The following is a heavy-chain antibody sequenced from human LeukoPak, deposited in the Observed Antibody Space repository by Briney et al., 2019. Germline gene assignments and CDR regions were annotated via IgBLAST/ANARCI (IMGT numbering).Heavy chain of an antibody. D-gene: IGHD3-9*01. CDR2: ISYDGSNK. CDR3: AKDRRSWQGFDWLYYFDY. V-gene: IGHV3-30*18. Sequence: GGSLRLSCAASGFTFSSYGMPWVRQAPGKVLEWVAVISYDGSNKYYADSVKGRFTISRDNSKNTLYLQMNSLRAEDTAVYYCAKDRRSWQGFDWLYYFDYWGQGTLVTVSS. J-gene: IGHJ4*02. CDR1: GFTFSSYG.